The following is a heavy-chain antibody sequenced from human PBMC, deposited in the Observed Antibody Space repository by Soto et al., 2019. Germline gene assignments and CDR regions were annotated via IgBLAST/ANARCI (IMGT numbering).Heavy chain of an antibody. CDR1: GGSFSGYY. V-gene: IGHV4-34*01. Sequence: SETLSLTCAVYGGSFSGYYWSWIRQPPGKGLEWIGEINHSGSTNYNPSLKSRVTISVDTSKNQFSLKLSSVTAADTAVYYCARLRGDRYCSSTSCYQTPYYYYGMDVWGQGTTVTVSS. CDR3: ARLRGDRYCSSTSCYQTPYYYYGMDV. CDR2: INHSGST. J-gene: IGHJ6*02. D-gene: IGHD2-2*01.